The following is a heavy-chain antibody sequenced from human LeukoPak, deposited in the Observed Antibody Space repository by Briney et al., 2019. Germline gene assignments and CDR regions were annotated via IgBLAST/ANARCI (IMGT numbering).Heavy chain of an antibody. Sequence: PGGSLRLSCAASGFTFSNYVMTWVRQAPGKGLEWVSVIYSGGSTYYADSVKGRFTISRDNSKNTLYLQMNSLRAEDTAVYYCARGATYYDFWSGYGAYYYYYMDVWGKGTTVTVSS. J-gene: IGHJ6*03. CDR3: ARGATYYDFWSGYGAYYYYYMDV. V-gene: IGHV3-66*02. D-gene: IGHD3-3*01. CDR1: GFTFSNYV. CDR2: IYSGGST.